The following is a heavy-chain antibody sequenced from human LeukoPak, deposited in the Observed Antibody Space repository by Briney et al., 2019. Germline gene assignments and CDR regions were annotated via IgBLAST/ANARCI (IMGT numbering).Heavy chain of an antibody. V-gene: IGHV1-69*04. D-gene: IGHD3-16*01. Sequence: SVRLSCTASGGTFSSYAISWVRQAPGQGLEWMASIIPIFSIANYAETFQGRVTITADKSTSTDYMELSSLRSEDTDVYYCARDYVAPSYYCGMDVWGQGTTVTVSS. CDR3: ARDYVAPSYYCGMDV. CDR1: GGTFSSYA. CDR2: IIPIFSIA. J-gene: IGHJ6*02.